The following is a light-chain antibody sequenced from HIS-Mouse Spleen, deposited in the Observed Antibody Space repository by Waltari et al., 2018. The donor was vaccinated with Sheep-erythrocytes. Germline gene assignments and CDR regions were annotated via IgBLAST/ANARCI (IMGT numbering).Light chain of an antibody. CDR3: QQRSNWYT. CDR1: QSVSSY. CDR2: DAS. Sequence: EIVLTQSPATLSLSPGERATLPCRASQSVSSYLAWYQQKPGKAPRLLIYDASNRATGIPARFSGSGSGTDFTLTINSLEPEDFAVYYCQQRSNWYTFGQGTKLEIK. J-gene: IGKJ2*01. V-gene: IGKV3-11*01.